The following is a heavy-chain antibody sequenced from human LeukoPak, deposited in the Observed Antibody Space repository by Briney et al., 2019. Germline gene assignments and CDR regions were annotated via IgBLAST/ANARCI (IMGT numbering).Heavy chain of an antibody. CDR1: GYSFTSYW. CDR3: ARGSGYCSSTSCYAYFDY. D-gene: IGHD2-2*01. Sequence: KVGESLKISCKGSGYSFTSYWIGWVRQMPGKGLEWMGIIHPGDSDTRYSPSFQGQVTISADRSISTAYLQWSSLKASDTAMYYCARGSGYCSSTSCYAYFDYWGQGTLVTVSS. CDR2: IHPGDSDT. V-gene: IGHV5-51*01. J-gene: IGHJ4*02.